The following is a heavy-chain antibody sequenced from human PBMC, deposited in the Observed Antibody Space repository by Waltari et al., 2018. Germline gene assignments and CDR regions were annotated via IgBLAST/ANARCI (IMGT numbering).Heavy chain of an antibody. CDR3: ARVTMVRGVPDY. V-gene: IGHV4-31*03. J-gene: IGHJ4*02. CDR2: IYYSGST. CDR1: GGSISSGGYY. D-gene: IGHD3-10*01. Sequence: VKPSQTLSLTCTVSGGSISSGGYYWSWIRQHPGKGLEWIGYIYYSGSTYYNPSLKSRVTISVDTSKNQFSLKLSSVTAADTAVYYCARVTMVRGVPDYWGQGTLVTVSS.